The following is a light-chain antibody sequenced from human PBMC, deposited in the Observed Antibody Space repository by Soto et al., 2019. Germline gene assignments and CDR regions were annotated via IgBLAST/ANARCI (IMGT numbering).Light chain of an antibody. V-gene: IGLV6-57*01. Sequence: NFMLTQHHSVSESPGKTVTISCTRSSGSIASNYVQWYQQRPGSSPTTVIYEDNQRPSGVPDRFSGSIDSSSNSASLTISGLKTEDEDDYYCQSYDSSNQGVFGGGTKLTVL. CDR3: QSYDSSNQGV. CDR1: SGSIASNY. J-gene: IGLJ3*02. CDR2: EDN.